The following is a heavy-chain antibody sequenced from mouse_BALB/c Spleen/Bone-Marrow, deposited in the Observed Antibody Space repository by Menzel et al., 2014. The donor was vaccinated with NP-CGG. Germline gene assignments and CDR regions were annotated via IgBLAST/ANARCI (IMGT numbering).Heavy chain of an antibody. D-gene: IGHD1-2*01. CDR1: GYTFXEYT. CDR3: ARKDYGYNYVMDY. J-gene: IGHJ4*01. V-gene: IGHV1-18*01. Sequence: EVKLMESGPELVKPGASVKISCKTSGYTFXEYTMHWVKQSHGKSLEWIGGINPNNGGTIYNQKFKGKATLTVDKSSSTAYMELRSLTSEDSAVYYCARKDYGYNYVMDYWGQGTSVTVSS. CDR2: INPNNGGT.